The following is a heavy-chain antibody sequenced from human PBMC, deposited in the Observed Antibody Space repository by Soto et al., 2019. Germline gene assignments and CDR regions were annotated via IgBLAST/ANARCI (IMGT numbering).Heavy chain of an antibody. CDR1: GASISSGLSY. V-gene: IGHV4-31*03. D-gene: IGHD3-16*01. Sequence: QVQLQESGPGLVKPSQTLSLTCTVSGASISSGLSYWSWIRQHPGKGLEWIGYIYNSGPTYYNPPFKSRVTISIDTSKNQFSLKMTSVTAADTAVYYCARDGAVPYGMDVWGHGTTVTVSS. CDR2: IYNSGPT. CDR3: ARDGAVPYGMDV. J-gene: IGHJ6*02.